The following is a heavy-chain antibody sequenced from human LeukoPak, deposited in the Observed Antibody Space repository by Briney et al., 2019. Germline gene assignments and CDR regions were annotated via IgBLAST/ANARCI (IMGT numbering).Heavy chain of an antibody. CDR3: AKEWYVGSPPDS. CDR1: GFIFSDYG. D-gene: IGHD3-10*01. J-gene: IGHJ4*02. Sequence: GGSLRLSCAASGFIFSDYGMHWVRQAPGKGLEWVASIRFDGSNHNYVDSVKGRFTISRDNTKNTLYLQMDSLRPEDTALYYCAKEWYVGSPPDSWGQGTQVTASS. CDR2: IRFDGSNH. V-gene: IGHV3-30*02.